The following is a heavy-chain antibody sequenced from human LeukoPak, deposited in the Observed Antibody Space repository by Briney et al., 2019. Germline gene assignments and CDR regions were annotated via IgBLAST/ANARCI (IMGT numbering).Heavy chain of an antibody. J-gene: IGHJ4*02. CDR2: ISGSGGST. Sequence: PGASLRLSCAASGFTFSSYAMSWVRQAPGKGLEWVSAISGSGGSTYYADSVKGRFTISRDNSKNTLYLQMNSLRAEDTAVYYCAKDPGYCSGGSCYYFDYWGQGTLVTVSS. D-gene: IGHD2-15*01. CDR3: AKDPGYCSGGSCYYFDY. V-gene: IGHV3-23*01. CDR1: GFTFSSYA.